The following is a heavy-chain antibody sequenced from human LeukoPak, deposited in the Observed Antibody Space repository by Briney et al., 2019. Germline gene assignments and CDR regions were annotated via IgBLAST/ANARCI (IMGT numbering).Heavy chain of an antibody. CDR1: GFTFSSYA. D-gene: IGHD6-19*01. CDR2: IRYDGSNK. V-gene: IGHV3-30*02. J-gene: IGHJ4*02. CDR3: AKGGAVADQHFDY. Sequence: PGRSLRLSCAASGFTFSSYAMHWVRQAPGKGLEWVAFIRYDGSNKYYADSVKGRFTISRDNSKNTLYLQMNSLRAEDTAVYYCAKGGAVADQHFDYWGQGTLVTVSS.